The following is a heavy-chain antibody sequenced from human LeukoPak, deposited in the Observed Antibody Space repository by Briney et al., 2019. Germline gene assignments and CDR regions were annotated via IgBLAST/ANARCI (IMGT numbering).Heavy chain of an antibody. J-gene: IGHJ4*02. V-gene: IGHV3-30-3*01. CDR3: ATSRDWRVES. D-gene: IGHD2-21*02. Sequence: PGRSLRLSCAASGFTFSSYAMHWVRQAPGKGLEWVAVISYDGSNKYYADSVKGRFTISRDNSKNTLYLQMNSLRDEDTAVYYCATSRDWRVESWGRGIAVTVSS. CDR2: ISYDGSNK. CDR1: GFTFSSYA.